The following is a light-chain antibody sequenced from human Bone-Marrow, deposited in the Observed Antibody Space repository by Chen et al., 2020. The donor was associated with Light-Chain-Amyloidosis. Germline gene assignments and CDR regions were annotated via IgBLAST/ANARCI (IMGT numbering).Light chain of an antibody. Sequence: EIVLTQSPGTLSLSPGEGANLSCRARQTISSNYLTWYQQKFGQAPRLLIYGSSSRATGIPDRFNGSGSGTDFTLTINRLEPEDFAMYYCQQYGTSPLAFGGGTEVEIK. J-gene: IGKJ4*01. CDR2: GSS. V-gene: IGKV3-20*01. CDR1: QTISSNY. CDR3: QQYGTSPLA.